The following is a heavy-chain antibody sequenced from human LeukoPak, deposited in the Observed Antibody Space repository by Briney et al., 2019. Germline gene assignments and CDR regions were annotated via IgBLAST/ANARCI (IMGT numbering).Heavy chain of an antibody. V-gene: IGHV1-2*02. CDR2: INPNSGGT. Sequence: GASVKVSCKASGYTFTGYYMHWVRQAPGQGLEWMGWINPNSGGTNYAQKFQGRVTMTRDTSISTAYMELSRLRSDDTAVYYCARMFGEYPRIEYNWFDPWGQGTLVTVSS. CDR1: GYTFTGYY. CDR3: ARMFGEYPRIEYNWFDP. D-gene: IGHD3-10*02. J-gene: IGHJ5*02.